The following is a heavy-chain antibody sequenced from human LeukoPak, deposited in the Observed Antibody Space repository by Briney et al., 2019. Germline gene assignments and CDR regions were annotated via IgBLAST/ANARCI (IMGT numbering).Heavy chain of an antibody. CDR2: ISGSGGST. CDR1: GFTISDNY. Sequence: PGGSLRLSCGVSGFTISDNYMTWVRQAPGKGLEWVSAISGSGGSTYYADSVKGRFTISRDNSKNTLYLQMNSLRAEDTAVYYCAKDSRWASLISPLMDVWGQGTTVTVSS. CDR3: AKDSRWASLISPLMDV. D-gene: IGHD2-8*01. J-gene: IGHJ6*02. V-gene: IGHV3-23*01.